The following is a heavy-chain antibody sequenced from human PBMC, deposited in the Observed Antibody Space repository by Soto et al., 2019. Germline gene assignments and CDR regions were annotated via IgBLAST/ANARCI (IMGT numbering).Heavy chain of an antibody. V-gene: IGHV3-30-3*01. Sequence: ESGGGVVQPGRSLRLSCVVSGISFPSYAMHWVRQTPGKGLEWVAVMSAHGDKEYYADSVKGRFTISRDNSKNTVYLQMDILGAEDTALYYCATNSGWGTEYFLDYWGQGTPVTVSS. CDR1: GISFPSYA. J-gene: IGHJ4*02. CDR2: MSAHGDKE. D-gene: IGHD6-19*01. CDR3: ATNSGWGTEYFLDY.